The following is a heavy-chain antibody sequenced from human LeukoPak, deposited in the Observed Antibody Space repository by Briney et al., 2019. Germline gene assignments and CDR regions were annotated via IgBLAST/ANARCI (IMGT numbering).Heavy chain of an antibody. J-gene: IGHJ3*02. CDR3: ARVGARLGAFDI. Sequence: GGSLRLSCAASGFTFSSYWMHWVRQAPGKGLVWVSRSDGSRTTYADSVKGRFTISRDDAKNTLYLQMNSLRAEDTAVYYCARVGARLGAFDIWGQGTMVTVSS. V-gene: IGHV3-74*01. CDR2: SDGSRT. D-gene: IGHD6-25*01. CDR1: GFTFSSYW.